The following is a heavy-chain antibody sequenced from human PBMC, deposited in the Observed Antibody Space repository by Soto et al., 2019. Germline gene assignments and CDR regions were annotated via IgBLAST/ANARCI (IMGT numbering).Heavy chain of an antibody. CDR3: ARDVRTNAEDDSFLYYMDT. V-gene: IGHV1-18*01. CDR1: GYTFRNYC. D-gene: IGHD3-16*01. J-gene: IGHJ6*03. Sequence: ASVKVSCKTSGYTFRNYCISWVRQAPGQGLEWMGWIGGLRAETTYSPKFQGRLSLSADSSTYTAYLQLRGLKSDDTAIYYCARDVRTNAEDDSFLYYMDTWGNGTTVTVPS. CDR2: IGGLRAET.